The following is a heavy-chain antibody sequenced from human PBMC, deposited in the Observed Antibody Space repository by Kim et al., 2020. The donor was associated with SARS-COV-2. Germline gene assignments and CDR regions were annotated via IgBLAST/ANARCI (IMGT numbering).Heavy chain of an antibody. V-gene: IGHV3-48*04. CDR2: ISSSSSTI. J-gene: IGHJ6*02. D-gene: IGHD3-10*01. CDR1: GFTFSSYS. CDR3: ARDFLFFRKGSGSYYYYYGMDV. Sequence: GGSLRLSCAASGFTFSSYSMNWVRQAPGKGLEWVSYISSSSSTIYYADSVKGRFTISRDNAKNSLYLQMNSLRAEDTAVYYCARDFLFFRKGSGSYYYYYGMDVWGQGTTVTVSS.